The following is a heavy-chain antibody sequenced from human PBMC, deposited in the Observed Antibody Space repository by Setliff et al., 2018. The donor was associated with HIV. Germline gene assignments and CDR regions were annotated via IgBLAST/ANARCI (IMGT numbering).Heavy chain of an antibody. CDR1: GFTFTRYY. V-gene: IGHV1-46*03. D-gene: IGHD3-10*01. CDR3: ARSYYGSGSYQGVLDY. CDR2: INPSGDST. Sequence: ASVKVSCKASGFTFTRYYMHWVRQAPGQGLEWMGIINPSGDSTTYAQKFQGRVTMTRDTSTSTVYMELSSLRSEDTAVYFCARSYYGSGSYQGVLDYWGQGTLVTSPQ. J-gene: IGHJ4*02.